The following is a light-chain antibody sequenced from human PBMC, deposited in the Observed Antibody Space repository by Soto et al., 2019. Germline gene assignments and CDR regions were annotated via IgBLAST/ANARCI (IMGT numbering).Light chain of an antibody. V-gene: IGKV3-20*01. J-gene: IGKJ3*01. CDR1: QSVSSSY. Sequence: ELVFTQSPGTLSLSPGERATLSFMSSQSVSSSYLAWYQQKPGQAPRLLIYAASTLQSGVPSRFSGSGSGTDFTLTISCLQSEDFATYYCQQYYSYPSFGPGAKVDVK. CDR2: AAS. CDR3: QQYYSYPS.